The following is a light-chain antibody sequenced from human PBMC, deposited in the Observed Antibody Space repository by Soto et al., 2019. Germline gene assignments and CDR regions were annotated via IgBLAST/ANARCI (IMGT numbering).Light chain of an antibody. V-gene: IGKV3-20*01. CDR3: QQYGSSPTWT. Sequence: EIELTQSPGTLSLSPGERATLSCRARQSVSSSYLAWYQQKPGQAPRLLIYGASSRATGIPDRFSGSGSGTDFTLTISRLEPEDFAVYYCQQYGSSPTWTFGQGTKVDI. CDR2: GAS. CDR1: QSVSSSY. J-gene: IGKJ1*01.